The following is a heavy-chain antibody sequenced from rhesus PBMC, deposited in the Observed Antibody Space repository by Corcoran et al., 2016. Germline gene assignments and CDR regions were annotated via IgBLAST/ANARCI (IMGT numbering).Heavy chain of an antibody. CDR1: GGSISDDYY. J-gene: IGHJ6*01. V-gene: IGHV4-106*01. CDR3: ARLRLRRYNGNYVRGYGLDS. D-gene: IGHD1-26*01. Sequence: QVQLQESGPGLVKPSETLSLTCAVSGGSISDDYYWSWIRQPPGKGLEWIGYIYGSVWGTNYNPSLKNRISISIGMAKTQFSLKLSSWTAAATAVYYCARLRLRRYNGNYVRGYGLDSWGQGVVVTVSS. CDR2: IYGSVWGT.